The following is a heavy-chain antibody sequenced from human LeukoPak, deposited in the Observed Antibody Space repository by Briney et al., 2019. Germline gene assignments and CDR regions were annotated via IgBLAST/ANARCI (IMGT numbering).Heavy chain of an antibody. CDR3: AVGATTGYYYGMDV. CDR1: GFTVSSNY. D-gene: IGHD1-26*01. V-gene: IGHV3-66*01. CDR2: IYSGGST. J-gene: IGHJ6*02. Sequence: PGGSLRLSCAASGFTVSSNYMSWVRQAPGKGLEWVSVIYSGGSTYYADSVKGRFTISRDNSKNTLYLQMNSLRAEDTAVYYCAVGATTGYYYGMDVWGQGTTVTVSS.